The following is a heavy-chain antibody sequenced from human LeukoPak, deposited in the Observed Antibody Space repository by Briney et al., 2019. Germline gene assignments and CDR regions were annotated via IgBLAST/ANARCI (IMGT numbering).Heavy chain of an antibody. CDR2: IYYSGST. CDR1: GGSISSYY. D-gene: IGHD6-13*01. Sequence: SETLSLTCTVSGGSISSYYWSWLRQPPGKGLEWIGYIYYSGSTNYNPSLKSRVTISVDTSKNQFSLKLSSVTAADTAVYYCARGDSSWRSDDAFDIWGQGTMVTVSS. V-gene: IGHV4-59*01. J-gene: IGHJ3*02. CDR3: ARGDSSWRSDDAFDI.